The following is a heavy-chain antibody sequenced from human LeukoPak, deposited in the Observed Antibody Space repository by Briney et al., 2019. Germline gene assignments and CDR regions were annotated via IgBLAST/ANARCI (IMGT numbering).Heavy chain of an antibody. Sequence: PSETLSLTCTVSGGSISSSSYYWGWIRQPPGKGLEWIGSIYYSGSTYYKPSLKSRVTISEDTSKNQFSLRLTSVTAADTAVYYCARHPYNILTAEGTGYFDHWGQGTLVSVSS. V-gene: IGHV4-39*01. J-gene: IGHJ4*02. D-gene: IGHD3-9*01. CDR2: IYYSGST. CDR1: GGSISSSSYY. CDR3: ARHPYNILTAEGTGYFDH.